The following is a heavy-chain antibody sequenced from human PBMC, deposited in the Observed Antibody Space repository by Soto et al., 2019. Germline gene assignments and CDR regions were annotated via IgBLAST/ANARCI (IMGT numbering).Heavy chain of an antibody. Sequence: QVQLQESGPGLVKPSETLSLTCTVSGGSISSYYWSWIRQPPGKGLEWIGYIYYSGSTNYNPSLTGRLTISVDPSTNQFSLKLSSVTAADTAVYYCARAYGDYVFDYWGQGTLVTVSS. CDR2: IYYSGST. J-gene: IGHJ4*02. V-gene: IGHV4-59*01. CDR1: GGSISSYY. D-gene: IGHD4-17*01. CDR3: ARAYGDYVFDY.